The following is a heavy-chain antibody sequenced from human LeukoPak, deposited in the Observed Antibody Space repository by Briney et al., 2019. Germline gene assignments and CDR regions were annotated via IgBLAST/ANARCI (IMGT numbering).Heavy chain of an antibody. CDR2: IYYSGST. J-gene: IGHJ4*02. CDR1: GGSISSSSYY. D-gene: IGHD2-21*02. Sequence: SETLSLTCTVSGGSISSSSYYWGWIRQPPGKGLEWIASIYYSGSTYYNPSLKSRLTISVDTSKNQFSLKLSSVTAADTAVYYCARGPTDPTPVGGDCYFDYWGQGTLVTVSS. V-gene: IGHV4-39*07. CDR3: ARGPTDPTPVGGDCYFDY.